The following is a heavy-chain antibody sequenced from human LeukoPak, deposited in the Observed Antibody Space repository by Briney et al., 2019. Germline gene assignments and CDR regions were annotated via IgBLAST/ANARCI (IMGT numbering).Heavy chain of an antibody. Sequence: GGSLRLSCAASGFIFRNFGMTWVRQVPGKGLEWVSSIGDSGLTTHYADSVKGRFTISRDNSKSTLYLQMSSLRAVDTGIYYCAKDMSTFLTTGWYFDLWGRGTLVTVSS. V-gene: IGHV3-23*01. D-gene: IGHD4-17*01. CDR3: AKDMSTFLTTGWYFDL. J-gene: IGHJ2*01. CDR1: GFIFRNFG. CDR2: IGDSGLTT.